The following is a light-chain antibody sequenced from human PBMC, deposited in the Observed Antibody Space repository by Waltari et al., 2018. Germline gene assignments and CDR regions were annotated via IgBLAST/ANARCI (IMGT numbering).Light chain of an antibody. CDR3: QQRSNWPS. CDR1: QSVSSH. Sequence: IVLTQSPATLSLSPGDTATLSCRASQSVSSHLAWYQQKPGQAPRLLIYEASKRATDIPARFSGSGSGTDFTLTITSLEPEDFAVFFCQQRSNWPSFGPGTKVEIK. CDR2: EAS. J-gene: IGKJ1*01. V-gene: IGKV3-11*01.